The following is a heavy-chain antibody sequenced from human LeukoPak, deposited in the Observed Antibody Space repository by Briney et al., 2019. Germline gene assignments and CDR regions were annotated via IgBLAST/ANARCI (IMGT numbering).Heavy chain of an antibody. CDR3: ARVDTAMAGYYYMDV. Sequence: ASVKVSCKASGGTFSSYAISWVRQAPGQGLEWMGGIIPIFGTANYAQKFQGRVTITADESTSTAYMELSSLRSEDTAVYYCARVDTAMAGYYYMDVWGKGTTVTVSS. V-gene: IGHV1-69*01. CDR2: IIPIFGTA. J-gene: IGHJ6*03. D-gene: IGHD5-18*01. CDR1: GGTFSSYA.